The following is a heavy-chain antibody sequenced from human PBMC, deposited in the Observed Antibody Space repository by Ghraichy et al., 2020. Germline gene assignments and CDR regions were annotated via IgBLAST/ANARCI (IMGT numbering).Heavy chain of an antibody. CDR1: GFTFSSYG. CDR2: IWYDGSNK. D-gene: IGHD4-23*01. J-gene: IGHJ4*02. CDR3: ARGRDYGGNSDFDY. V-gene: IGHV3-33*01. Sequence: GESLNISCAASGFTFSSYGMHWVRQAPGKGLEWVAVIWYDGSNKYYADSVKGRSTISRDNSKNTLYLQMNSLRAEDTAVYYCARGRDYGGNSDFDYWGQGTLVTVSS.